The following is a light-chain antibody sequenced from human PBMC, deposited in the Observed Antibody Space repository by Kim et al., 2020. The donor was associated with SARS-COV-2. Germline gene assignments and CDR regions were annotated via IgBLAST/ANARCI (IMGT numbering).Light chain of an antibody. CDR2: DSS. V-gene: IGKV1-5*01. Sequence: DIQMTQSPSTLSASVGDRVTITCRASQSISSWLAWYQKKPGKAPKLLIYDSSTLQSGVPSRFSGSGLGKEFTLTITSLQPDDFGTYYCQNYDSYPIRFGQGTKLEI. CDR3: QNYDSYPIR. J-gene: IGKJ2*03. CDR1: QSISSW.